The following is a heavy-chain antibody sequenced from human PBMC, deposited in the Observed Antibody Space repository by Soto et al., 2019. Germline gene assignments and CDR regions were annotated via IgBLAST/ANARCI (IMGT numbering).Heavy chain of an antibody. V-gene: IGHV1-8*01. J-gene: IGHJ4*02. D-gene: IGHD5-18*01. CDR2: MNPNTGNA. Sequence: ASVKVSCKASGYTFTSYDINWVRLVTGQGLEWMGWMNPNTGNAGYAQKFQGRVTMTRSTSISTAYMELSSLGSEDTAVYYCARKYTYGNDAFDQWGQGTPVTVSS. CDR3: ARKYTYGNDAFDQ. CDR1: GYTFTSYD.